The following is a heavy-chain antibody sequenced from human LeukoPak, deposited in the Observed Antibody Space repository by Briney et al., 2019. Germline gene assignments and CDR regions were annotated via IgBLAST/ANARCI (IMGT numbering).Heavy chain of an antibody. D-gene: IGHD3-9*01. J-gene: IGHJ4*02. V-gene: IGHV1-46*01. CDR2: INPSGGST. CDR3: ARDRDDDILTGYPDYSFDY. Sequence: ASVKVSCKASGYTSYYMHWVRQAPGQGLEWMGIINPSGGSTTYAQKLQGRVTMTRDTSTSTVYMELSRLRSEDMAVYYCARDRDDDILTGYPDYSFDYWGQGTLVTVSS. CDR1: GYTSYY.